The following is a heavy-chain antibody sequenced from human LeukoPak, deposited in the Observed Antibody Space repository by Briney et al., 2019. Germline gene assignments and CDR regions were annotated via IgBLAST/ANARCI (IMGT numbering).Heavy chain of an antibody. Sequence: GGSLRLSCAASGFTFSSYAMSWVRQAPGKGLEWVSGISGSGGSTYYADSVKGRFTISRDNAKNSLYLQMNSLRAEDTAVYYCARDLLTTVTPHFVDYWGQGTLVTVSS. D-gene: IGHD4-17*01. J-gene: IGHJ4*02. CDR3: ARDLLTTVTPHFVDY. CDR2: ISGSGGST. CDR1: GFTFSSYA. V-gene: IGHV3-23*01.